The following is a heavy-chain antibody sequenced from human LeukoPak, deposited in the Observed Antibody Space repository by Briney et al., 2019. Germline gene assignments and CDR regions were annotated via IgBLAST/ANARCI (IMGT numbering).Heavy chain of an antibody. V-gene: IGHV3-30-3*02. J-gene: IGHJ4*02. CDR1: GFTFSSYA. D-gene: IGHD2-15*01. CDR2: ISYDGSNK. CDR3: AKFSLAGY. Sequence: PGRSLRLSCAASGFTFSSYAMHWVRQAPGKGLEWVAVISYDGSNKYYADSVKGRFTISRDNSKNTLYLQMNSLRAEDTAVYYCAKFSLAGYWGQGTLVTVSS.